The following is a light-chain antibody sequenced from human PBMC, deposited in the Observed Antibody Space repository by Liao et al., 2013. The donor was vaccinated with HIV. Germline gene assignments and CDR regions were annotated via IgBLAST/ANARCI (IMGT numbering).Light chain of an antibody. V-gene: IGLV3-25*03. Sequence: SYELTQPSSVSVSPGQTARITCFGDALPKQFVHWYQQKPGQAPILVVFKDNKRASGIPERFSGSSSGTTATLTISGAQAEDEADYYCQSADSGGAHPVVFGGGTKLTVV. CDR2: KDN. CDR3: QSADSGGAHPVV. CDR1: ALPKQF. J-gene: IGLJ2*01.